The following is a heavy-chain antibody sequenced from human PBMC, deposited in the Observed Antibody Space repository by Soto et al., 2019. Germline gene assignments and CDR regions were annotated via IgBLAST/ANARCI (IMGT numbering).Heavy chain of an antibody. J-gene: IGHJ6*03. CDR1: GFTFSSYS. V-gene: IGHV3-48*01. D-gene: IGHD6-13*01. Sequence: HPGGSQRLSCAAPGFTFSSYSMNWVRQAPGKGLEWVSYIGSSSSTIYYADSVKGRFTIPRDNAKNSLYLQMNSLRAEDTAVYYCAGGYGICWYKYYYYYMDVWGKGNTVTVSS. CDR3: AGGYGICWYKYYYYYMDV. CDR2: IGSSSSTI.